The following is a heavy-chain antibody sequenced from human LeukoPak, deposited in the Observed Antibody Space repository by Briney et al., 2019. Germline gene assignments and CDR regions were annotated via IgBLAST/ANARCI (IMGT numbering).Heavy chain of an antibody. CDR3: ASTGGLYYYYYGMDV. CDR2: IYHSGST. J-gene: IGHJ6*02. CDR1: GGSISSSNW. D-gene: IGHD4-23*01. V-gene: IGHV4-4*02. Sequence: SGTLSLTCAVSGGSISSSNWWSWVRQPPGKGLEWIGEIYHSGSTNYNPSLKSRVTISVDKSKNQFSLKLSSVTAADTAVYYCASTGGLYYYYYGMDVWGQGTTVTVSS.